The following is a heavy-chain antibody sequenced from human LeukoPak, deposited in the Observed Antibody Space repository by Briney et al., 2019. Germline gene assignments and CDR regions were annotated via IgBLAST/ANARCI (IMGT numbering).Heavy chain of an antibody. V-gene: IGHV4-59*12. CDR3: ARYGVVIDAFDI. CDR1: GGSISSYY. CDR2: IYYSGST. Sequence: SETLSLTCTVSGGSISSYYWSWIRQPPGKGLEWMGYIYYSGSTNYNPSLKSRVTISGDASKNQFSLKLSSVTAADTAVYYCARYGVVIDAFDIWGQGTMVTVSS. J-gene: IGHJ3*02. D-gene: IGHD2-21*01.